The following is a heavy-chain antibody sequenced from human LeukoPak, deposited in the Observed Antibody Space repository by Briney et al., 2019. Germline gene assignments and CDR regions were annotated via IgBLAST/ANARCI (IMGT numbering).Heavy chain of an antibody. CDR1: GFTFSSYG. Sequence: GRSLRLSCAASGFTFSSYGMHWVRQAPGKGLEWVAVIWYDGSNKYYADSVKGRFTISRDNSKNTLFLQMNSLKPEDTAVYHCARGAVVTGYFDSWGQGTLVTVSS. CDR2: IWYDGSNK. CDR3: ARGAVVTGYFDS. J-gene: IGHJ4*02. V-gene: IGHV3-33*01. D-gene: IGHD4-23*01.